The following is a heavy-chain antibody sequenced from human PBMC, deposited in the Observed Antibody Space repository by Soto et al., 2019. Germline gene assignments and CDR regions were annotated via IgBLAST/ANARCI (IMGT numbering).Heavy chain of an antibody. CDR2: INHSGST. Sequence: PSETLSLTCAVYGGSFSGYYWSWIRQPPGKGLEWIGEINHSGSTNYNPSLKSRVTISVDTSKNQFSLKLSSVTAADTAVYYCAIRPSSSDPYFDYWGQGTLVTVSS. CDR1: GGSFSGYY. CDR3: AIRPSSSDPYFDY. D-gene: IGHD6-6*01. J-gene: IGHJ4*02. V-gene: IGHV4-34*01.